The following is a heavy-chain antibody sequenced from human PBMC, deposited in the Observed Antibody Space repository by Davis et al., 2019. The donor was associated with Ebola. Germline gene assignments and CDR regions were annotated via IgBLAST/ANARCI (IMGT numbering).Heavy chain of an antibody. V-gene: IGHV5-51*01. CDR1: GYSFTIYW. CDR2: IYLGDSDT. CDR3: ARHEIMLGSFYHYYYMDV. D-gene: IGHD2-8*01. J-gene: IGHJ6*03. Sequence: PGGSLRLSCKGSGYSFTIYWIGWVRQRPGKGLEWMGIIYLGDSDTRYSPSFRGQVTISADKSISTAYLHWSSLKASDTAMYYCARHEIMLGSFYHYYYMDVWGKGTTVTVSS.